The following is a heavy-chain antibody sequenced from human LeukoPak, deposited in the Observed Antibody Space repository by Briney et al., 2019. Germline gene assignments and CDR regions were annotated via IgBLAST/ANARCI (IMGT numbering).Heavy chain of an antibody. CDR3: ARDGTSVMVDFDY. CDR2: INPNSGGT. V-gene: IGHV1-2*02. D-gene: IGHD5-18*01. CDR1: GYTFTGYY. J-gene: IGHJ4*02. Sequence: GASVNVSCKASGYTFTGYYMYWVRQAPGQGLEWMGWINPNSGGTNYAQKFQGRVTMTRDTSISTAYMELSRLRSDDTAVYYCARDGTSVMVDFDYWGQGTLVTVSS.